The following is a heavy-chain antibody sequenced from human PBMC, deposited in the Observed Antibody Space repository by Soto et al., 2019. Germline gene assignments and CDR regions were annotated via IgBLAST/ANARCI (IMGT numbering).Heavy chain of an antibody. CDR2: TSGGAGST. D-gene: IGHD6-19*01. V-gene: IGHV3-23*01. J-gene: IGHJ4*02. CDR1: GFTFNSSA. Sequence: EVQLLEAGGGLVQPGGSLRLSCAASGFTFNSSAMSWVRQAPGKGLEWVSTTSGGAGSTYYADSVKGRFTISRDNSKNTLYLQMNSLRADDTAVYYCAKGRYRIGWCDPDFDYWGQGTLVTVSS. CDR3: AKGRYRIGWCDPDFDY.